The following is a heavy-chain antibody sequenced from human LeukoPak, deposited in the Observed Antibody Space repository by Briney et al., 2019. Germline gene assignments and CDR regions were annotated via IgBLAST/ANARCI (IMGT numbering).Heavy chain of an antibody. J-gene: IGHJ3*02. V-gene: IGHV1-46*01. CDR3: TRELLDSSGYPGAFDI. D-gene: IGHD3-22*01. CDR1: GYTFTSYY. CDR2: INPSGGST. Sequence: ASVKVSCKASGYTFTSYYMHWVRQAPGQGLEWMGIINPSGGSTSYAQKFQGRVTMTRDTSTSTVYMELSSLRSEDTAVYYCTRELLDSSGYPGAFDIWGQGTMVTVSS.